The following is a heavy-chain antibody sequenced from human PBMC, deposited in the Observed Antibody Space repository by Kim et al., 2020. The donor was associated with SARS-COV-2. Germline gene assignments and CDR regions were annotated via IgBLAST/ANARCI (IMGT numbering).Heavy chain of an antibody. V-gene: IGHV3-33*01. Sequence: YAGSVKGRLTISRDNSKNTLYLQMNSLRAEDTAVYYCARGTDYYYYGMDVWGQGTTVTVSS. J-gene: IGHJ6*02. CDR3: ARGTDYYYYGMDV.